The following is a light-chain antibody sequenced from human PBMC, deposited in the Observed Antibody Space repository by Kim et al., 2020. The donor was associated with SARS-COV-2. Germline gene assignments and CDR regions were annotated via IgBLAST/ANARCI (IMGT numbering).Light chain of an antibody. CDR2: ASS. CDR1: QDVSNF. CDR3: QQYLSYPLT. J-gene: IGKJ1*01. Sequence: ASVGDSVTITCRASQDVSNFLAWFQQRPGEAPKSLIYASSSLRSGVPSHFSGSGSGTDFTLTISSLQPEEFATYYCQQYLSYPLTFGQGTKVDI. V-gene: IGKV1-16*02.